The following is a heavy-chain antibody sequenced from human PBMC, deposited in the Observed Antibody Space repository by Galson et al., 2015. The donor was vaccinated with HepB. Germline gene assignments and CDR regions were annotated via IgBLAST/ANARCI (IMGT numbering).Heavy chain of an antibody. V-gene: IGHV3-21*01. CDR2: ISGSSAYI. D-gene: IGHD2-8*02. Sequence: SLRLSCAASGFIVKSSYMSWVRQAPGKGLQWVSTISGSSAYIFYADSVEGRFTISRDNAKNSLYLQMNSLRAEDTAIYYCASRRRFKTGSGPEDYWGQGTLVTVSS. CDR1: GFIVKSSY. J-gene: IGHJ4*02. CDR3: ASRRRFKTGSGPEDY.